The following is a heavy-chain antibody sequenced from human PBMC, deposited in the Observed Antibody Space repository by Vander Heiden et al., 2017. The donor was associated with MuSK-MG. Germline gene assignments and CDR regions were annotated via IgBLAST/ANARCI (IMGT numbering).Heavy chain of an antibody. V-gene: IGHV3-23*01. Sequence: EVQLLESGGDLVQHGGSLSVSCEASGLTFRSYAMSWVRQGTGKGLEGVSTISGSADSTYYADSVKGRFTISRDNSKNTLYLQMNSLRAEDTAVYYCAKRRDYFDSWGQGTLVTVSS. CDR3: AKRRDYFDS. CDR1: GLTFRSYA. J-gene: IGHJ4*02. CDR2: ISGSADST.